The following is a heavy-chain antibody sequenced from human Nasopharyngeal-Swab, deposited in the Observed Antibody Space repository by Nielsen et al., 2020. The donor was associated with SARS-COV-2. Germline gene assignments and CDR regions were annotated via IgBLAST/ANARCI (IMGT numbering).Heavy chain of an antibody. Sequence: SVKVSCKASGGTFSSYAISWVRQAPGQGLEWMGGIIPILGTANYAQKFQGRVTITADESTSTAYMELSSLRSEDTAVYYCARAHLTGSSRDYYYYGMDVWGQGTTVTVSS. D-gene: IGHD3-10*01. J-gene: IGHJ6*02. CDR2: IIPILGTA. CDR3: ARAHLTGSSRDYYYYGMDV. V-gene: IGHV1-69*13. CDR1: GGTFSSYA.